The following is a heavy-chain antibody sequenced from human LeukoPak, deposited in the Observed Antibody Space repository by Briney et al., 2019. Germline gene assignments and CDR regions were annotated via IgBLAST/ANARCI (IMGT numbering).Heavy chain of an antibody. V-gene: IGHV4-39*07. CDR1: GGSISSSSYY. CDR3: ARGEGGFDWLLNY. CDR2: IYYSGST. Sequence: SETLSLTCTVSGGSISSSSYYWGWIRQPPGKGLEWIGSIYYSGSTYYNPSLKSRVTISVDTSKNQFSLKLSSVTAADTAVYYCARGEGGFDWLLNYWGQGTLVTVSS. D-gene: IGHD3-9*01. J-gene: IGHJ4*02.